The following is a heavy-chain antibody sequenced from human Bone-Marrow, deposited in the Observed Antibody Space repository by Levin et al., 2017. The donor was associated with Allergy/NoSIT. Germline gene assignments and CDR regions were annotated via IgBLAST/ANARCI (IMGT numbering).Heavy chain of an antibody. J-gene: IGHJ4*02. Sequence: GESLKISCAASGFTFSSYSMNWVRQAPGKGLEWVSSISSSSSYIYYADSVKGRFTISRDNAKNSLYLQMNSLRAEDTAVYYCARAPYSSSWYYFDYWGQGTLVTVSS. CDR2: ISSSSSYI. CDR1: GFTFSSYS. D-gene: IGHD6-13*01. V-gene: IGHV3-21*01. CDR3: ARAPYSSSWYYFDY.